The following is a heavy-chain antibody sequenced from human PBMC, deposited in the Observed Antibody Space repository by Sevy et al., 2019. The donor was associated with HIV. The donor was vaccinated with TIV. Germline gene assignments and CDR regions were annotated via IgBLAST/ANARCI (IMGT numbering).Heavy chain of an antibody. CDR3: ARGFFDISGDTYAGHY. J-gene: IGHJ4*02. V-gene: IGHV3-30-3*01. CDR1: GFTFSTFT. Sequence: GGSLRLSCAASGFTFSTFTMHWVRQAPGKGLEWVAVISYDGSNKYYADSVKGRFTISRDNSKNTLYLQMNSVRAEDTAVYYRARGFFDISGDTYAGHYWGQGTLVTVSS. CDR2: ISYDGSNK. D-gene: IGHD3-22*01.